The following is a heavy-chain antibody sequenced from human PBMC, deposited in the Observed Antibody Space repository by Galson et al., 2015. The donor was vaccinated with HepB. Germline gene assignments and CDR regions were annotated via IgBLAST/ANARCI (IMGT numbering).Heavy chain of an antibody. CDR2: ISGSGGST. CDR3: ASDIVGATSTGRGTGY. V-gene: IGHV3-23*01. J-gene: IGHJ4*02. CDR1: GFTFSSYA. D-gene: IGHD5-12*01. Sequence: SLRLSCAASGFTFSSYAMSWVRQAPGKGLEWVSSISGSGGSTYSTDSVKGRFTFSRDNSKKTLYLQMNSLRVEDTAVYYCASDIVGATSTGRGTGYWGQGTLVTVSS.